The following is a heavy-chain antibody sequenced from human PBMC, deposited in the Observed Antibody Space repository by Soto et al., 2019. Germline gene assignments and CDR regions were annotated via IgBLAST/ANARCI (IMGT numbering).Heavy chain of an antibody. CDR1: DFSFSYYA. D-gene: IGHD1-26*01. Sequence: GSLRLCCAVSDFSFSYYAMTWVRQAPGKGLEWVSLITGSGVTTYYADSVKGRFTIARDNSKNTLYLQMNSLRAGDTAIYYWAKAVSESIRYFDYWGQGTLVTVSS. CDR3: AKAVSESIRYFDY. J-gene: IGHJ4*02. V-gene: IGHV3-23*01. CDR2: ITGSGVTT.